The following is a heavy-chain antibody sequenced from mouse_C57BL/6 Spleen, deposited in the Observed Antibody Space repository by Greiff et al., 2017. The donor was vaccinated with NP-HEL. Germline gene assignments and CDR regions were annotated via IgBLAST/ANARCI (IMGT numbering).Heavy chain of an antibody. CDR1: GYTFTEYT. Sequence: LQESGAELVKPGASVKLSCKASGYTFTEYTIHWVKQRSGQGLAWIGWIYPGSGSIKYNEKFKDKATLTADKSSSTVYMERSRLTSEDSAVYFCARHEDRTGTVAMDYWGQGTSVTVSS. D-gene: IGHD4-1*01. CDR2: IYPGSGSI. CDR3: ARHEDRTGTVAMDY. V-gene: IGHV1-62-2*01. J-gene: IGHJ4*01.